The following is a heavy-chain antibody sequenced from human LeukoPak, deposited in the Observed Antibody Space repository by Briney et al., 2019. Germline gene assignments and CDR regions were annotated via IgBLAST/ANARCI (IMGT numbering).Heavy chain of an antibody. CDR3: AKDDAWGRYKD. Sequence: HTGGSLRLSCAASGFTFSSYSMNWVRQAPGKGLEWVSGISPSGGITYYTDSVKGRFTISRDNSKNTVSLQMNSLRDDDTAVYYCAKDDAWGRYKDWGQGTLVTVSS. J-gene: IGHJ1*01. CDR1: GFTFSSYS. D-gene: IGHD3-16*01. V-gene: IGHV3-23*01. CDR2: ISPSGGIT.